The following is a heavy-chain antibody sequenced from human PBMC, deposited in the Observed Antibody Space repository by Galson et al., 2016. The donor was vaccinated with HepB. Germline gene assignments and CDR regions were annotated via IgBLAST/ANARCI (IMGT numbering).Heavy chain of an antibody. Sequence: SLRLSCAASGLSFGSHSMNWVRQSAVKGLEWLAYISSTSSTIYYAASVRGRFTVSRDNAKDSLFLQVNSLTAEETAIYYCARAYGGNLMFEFWGHGVLVTVSS. CDR2: ISSTSSTI. CDR3: ARAYGGNLMFEF. D-gene: IGHD4-23*01. CDR1: GLSFGSHS. J-gene: IGHJ4*01. V-gene: IGHV3-48*03.